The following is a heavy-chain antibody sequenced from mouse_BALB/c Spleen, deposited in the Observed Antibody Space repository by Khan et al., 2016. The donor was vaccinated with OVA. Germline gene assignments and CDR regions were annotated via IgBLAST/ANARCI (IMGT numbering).Heavy chain of an antibody. V-gene: IGHV3-2*02. CDR2: ISYSGGT. CDR1: GYSITSGYA. CDR3: ARGNYYGYYFDY. J-gene: IGHJ2*01. Sequence: EVQLKESGPGLVKPSQSLSLTCTVTGYSITSGYAWNWIRQFPGNKLEWMGYISYSGGTSYNPSLKSRISITRDTSKNPFFLQLNSVTTEDTATYYCARGNYYGYYFDYWGQGTPLTVSS. D-gene: IGHD1-1*01.